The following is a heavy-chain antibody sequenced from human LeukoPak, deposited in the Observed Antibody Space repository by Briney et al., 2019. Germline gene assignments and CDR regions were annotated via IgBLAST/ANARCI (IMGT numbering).Heavy chain of an antibody. D-gene: IGHD6-19*01. V-gene: IGHV3-23*01. CDR1: GVTFNTYA. J-gene: IGHJ4*02. CDR2: ICGSGGST. Sequence: GGSLRLSCEASGVTFNTYAIYWVGEAAGKGVGWGSGICGSGGSTYSADSVNGRFTISRDNSKNTVYLQMNSLPADDTAVYYCAKTTVGYSSGRYPGWPADCWGQGTLVTVSS. CDR3: AKTTVGYSSGRYPGWPADC.